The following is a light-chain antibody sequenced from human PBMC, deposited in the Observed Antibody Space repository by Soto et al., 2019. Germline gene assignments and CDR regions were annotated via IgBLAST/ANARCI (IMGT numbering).Light chain of an antibody. CDR3: LQYANSPRT. J-gene: IGKJ1*01. CDR1: QSLSRSY. Sequence: EIVLTQSPGTLSLSPGEGATLSCRASQSLSRSYLAWYQQKPGQAPRLLIYGASSGATGIPDRFSGSGSGTDFTLTISRLEPEDFAVYYCLQYANSPRTFGQGTKV. CDR2: GAS. V-gene: IGKV3-20*01.